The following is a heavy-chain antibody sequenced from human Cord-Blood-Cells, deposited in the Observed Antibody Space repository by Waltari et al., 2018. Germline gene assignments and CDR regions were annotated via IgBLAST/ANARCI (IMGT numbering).Heavy chain of an antibody. CDR1: GYSIRSGYY. J-gene: IGHJ4*02. D-gene: IGHD7-27*01. V-gene: IGHV4-38-2*01. CDR3: ARVGPKLGIAY. Sequence: QVQLQESGPGLVKPSETLSLTCAVSGYSIRSGYYWGWIRQPPGKGLEWIGSIYHCGSTYYNPSLKSRVTISVDTSKNQFSLKLSSVTAADTAVYYCARVGPKLGIAYWGQGTLVTVSS. CDR2: IYHCGST.